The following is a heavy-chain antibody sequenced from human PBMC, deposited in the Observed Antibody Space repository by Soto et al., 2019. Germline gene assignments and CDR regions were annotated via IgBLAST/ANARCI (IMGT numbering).Heavy chain of an antibody. CDR3: ARYSMAARRGIDY. Sequence: QLQLQESGSGLVKPSQTPSLTCAVSGGSISSGGYSWSWIRQPPGKGLEWIGYIYHSGSTYYNPSLRSRVAISVDRSKNQFSRKLGSVTAADTAVYYCARYSMAARRGIDYWGQGTLVTVSS. D-gene: IGHD6-25*01. CDR1: GGSISSGGYS. V-gene: IGHV4-30-2*01. CDR2: IYHSGST. J-gene: IGHJ4*02.